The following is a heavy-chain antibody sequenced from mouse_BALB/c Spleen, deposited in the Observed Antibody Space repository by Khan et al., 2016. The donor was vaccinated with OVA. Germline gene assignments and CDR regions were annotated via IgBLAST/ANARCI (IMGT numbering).Heavy chain of an antibody. CDR2: ISSLAYNF. CDR1: GFTFSDYG. J-gene: IGHJ3*01. Sequence: EVELVESGGGLVQPGGSRKLSCAASGFTFSDYGMAWILHGPGKGPEWITFISSLAYNFYYADTVTGRFTISRENAKNTLYLEMNSLHSEDTAMYYCASGGTGGFAYWGQGTLVTVSA. D-gene: IGHD3-1*01. V-gene: IGHV5-15*02. CDR3: ASGGTGGFAY.